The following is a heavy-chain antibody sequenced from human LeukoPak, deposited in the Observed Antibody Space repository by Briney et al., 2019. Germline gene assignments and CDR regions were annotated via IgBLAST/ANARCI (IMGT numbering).Heavy chain of an antibody. J-gene: IGHJ4*02. Sequence: GGSLRLSCVTSGFTFSSSWMSWVRQAPGKGLEGVATIKHDGSEKYYVDSVKGRFTISRDIAKNSLYLQMNSLRAEDTAVYYCAGRSLEYWGQGTLVTVSS. CDR1: GFTFSSSW. D-gene: IGHD1-26*01. V-gene: IGHV3-7*01. CDR3: AGRSLEY. CDR2: IKHDGSEK.